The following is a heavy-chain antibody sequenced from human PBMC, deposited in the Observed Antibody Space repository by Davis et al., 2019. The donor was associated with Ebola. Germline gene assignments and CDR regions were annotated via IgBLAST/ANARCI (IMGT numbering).Heavy chain of an antibody. CDR2: LYSGGST. J-gene: IGHJ4*02. CDR3: AKDLVGATGY. CDR1: GFSVSSKY. Sequence: GGSLRLSCAASGFSVSSKYMSWVRQAPGKGLEWVSILYSGGSTYYADSVKGRFTISRDNSKNSLYLQMNSLRTEDTALYYCAKDLVGATGYWGQGTLVTVSS. D-gene: IGHD1-26*01. V-gene: IGHV3-53*05.